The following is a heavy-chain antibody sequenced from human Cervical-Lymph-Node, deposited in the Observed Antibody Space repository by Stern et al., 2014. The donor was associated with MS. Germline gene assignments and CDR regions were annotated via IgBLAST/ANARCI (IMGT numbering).Heavy chain of an antibody. Sequence: EVQLVESGGGFIKPGRSLRLSCTTSGFTFGDYAMTWFRQAPGKGLEWVGFVRDKASGGTAEYAESVKGRFTISRDDSKSVVYLEVGSLKSEDTAVYYCSRVRRRHGYYEESGDYCGPGTLVAVSS. V-gene: IGHV3-49*05. CDR2: VRDKASGGTA. CDR1: GFTFGDYA. J-gene: IGHJ4*01. CDR3: SRVRRRHGYYEESGDY. D-gene: IGHD5-24*01.